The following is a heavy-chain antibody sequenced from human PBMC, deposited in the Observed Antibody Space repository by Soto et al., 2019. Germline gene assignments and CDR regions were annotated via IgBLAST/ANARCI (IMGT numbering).Heavy chain of an antibody. CDR1: GDTFSSYT. V-gene: IGHV1-69*02. CDR3: ATSYGSGSQAFDY. D-gene: IGHD3-10*01. J-gene: IGHJ4*02. Sequence: QVHLVQSGAELKKPGSSVRFSCKASGDTFSSYTINWVRQAPGLGLEWMGRTIPILSMSNYALKFQGRLTITADKSTSTAYMELSSLRSEDTAMYYCATSYGSGSQAFDYWGQGALVTVSS. CDR2: TIPILSMS.